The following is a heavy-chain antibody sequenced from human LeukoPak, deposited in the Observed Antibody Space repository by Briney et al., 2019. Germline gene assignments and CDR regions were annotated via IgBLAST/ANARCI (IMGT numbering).Heavy chain of an antibody. J-gene: IGHJ3*02. CDR2: ISAYNGNT. Sequence: ASVKVSCKASGYTFTSYGISWVRQAPGQGLEWMGWISAYNGNTNYAQKLQGRVTMTTDTSTSTAYMELKSLRSDDTAVYYCARVSYQLSAFDIWGQGTMVTVSS. V-gene: IGHV1-18*01. CDR1: GYTFTSYG. CDR3: ARVSYQLSAFDI. D-gene: IGHD2-2*01.